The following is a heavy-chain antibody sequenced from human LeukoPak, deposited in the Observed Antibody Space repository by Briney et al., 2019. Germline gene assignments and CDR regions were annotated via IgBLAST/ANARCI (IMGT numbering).Heavy chain of an antibody. CDR1: GGSISSYY. Sequence: KPSETLSLTCTVSGGSISSYYWSWIRQPPGKGLEWIGYIYYSGSTNYNPSLKSRVTISVDTSKNQFSLKLSSVTAADTAVYYCARAVVAKADFQHWGQGTLVTVSS. D-gene: IGHD5-12*01. J-gene: IGHJ1*01. CDR2: IYYSGST. CDR3: ARAVVAKADFQH. V-gene: IGHV4-59*01.